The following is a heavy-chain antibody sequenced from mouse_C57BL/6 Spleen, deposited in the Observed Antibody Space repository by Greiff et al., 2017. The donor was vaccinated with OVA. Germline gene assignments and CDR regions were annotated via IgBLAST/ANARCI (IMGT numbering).Heavy chain of an antibody. CDR3: TTNYGSSYRYFDV. CDR1: GFNIKDDY. V-gene: IGHV14-4*01. J-gene: IGHJ1*03. CDR2: IDPENGDT. Sequence: EVQLQQSGAELVRPGASVKLSCTASGFNIKDDYMHWVKQRPEQGLEWIGWIDPENGDTEYASKFQGKATITADTSSNTAYLQLSSLTSEDTAVYSCTTNYGSSYRYFDVWGTGTTVTVSS. D-gene: IGHD1-1*01.